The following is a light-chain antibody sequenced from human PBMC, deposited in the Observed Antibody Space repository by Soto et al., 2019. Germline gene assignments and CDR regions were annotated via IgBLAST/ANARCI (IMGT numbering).Light chain of an antibody. J-gene: IGLJ1*01. CDR1: SSDVGAYNS. CDR2: DVT. V-gene: IGLV2-11*01. Sequence: QSALTQPRSVSGSPGQSVTISCTGTSSDVGAYNSVSWYQQHPGKAPKLMIYDVTKRPSGVPDRFSGSKSGNTASLTISGLQAEDEADYYCCSYADTYTYVFGPGTKLTVL. CDR3: CSYADTYTYV.